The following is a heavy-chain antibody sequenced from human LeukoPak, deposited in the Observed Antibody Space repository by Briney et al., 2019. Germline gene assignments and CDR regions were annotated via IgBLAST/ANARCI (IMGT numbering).Heavy chain of an antibody. CDR2: ISYDGSNK. V-gene: IGHV3-30-3*01. CDR1: GFTFSSYA. CDR3: ARLSGSYYAIIDY. Sequence: GGSLRLSCAVSGFTFSSYAMHWVRQAPGKGLEWVAVISYDGSNKYYADSVKGRFTISRDNSKNTLYLQMNSLRAEDTAVYYCARLSGSYYAIIDYWGQGTLVTVSS. D-gene: IGHD1-26*01. J-gene: IGHJ4*02.